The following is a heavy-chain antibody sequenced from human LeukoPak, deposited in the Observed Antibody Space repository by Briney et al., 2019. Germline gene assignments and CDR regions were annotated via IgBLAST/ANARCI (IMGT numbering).Heavy chain of an antibody. J-gene: IGHJ3*02. Sequence: ASVKVSCKASGYTFTGYYMHWVRQAPGQGLEWMGWINPNSGGTNYAQKFQGRVTMTRDTSISTAYMELSRLRSDDTAVYYCARDEFAVGATLTGVGDIWGQGTMVTVSS. CDR1: GYTFTGYY. CDR2: INPNSGGT. D-gene: IGHD1-26*01. CDR3: ARDEFAVGATLTGVGDI. V-gene: IGHV1-2*02.